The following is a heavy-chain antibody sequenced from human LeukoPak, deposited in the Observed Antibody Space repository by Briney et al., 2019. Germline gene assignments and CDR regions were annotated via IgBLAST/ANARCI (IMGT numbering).Heavy chain of an antibody. D-gene: IGHD6-19*01. V-gene: IGHV3-23*01. J-gene: IGHJ4*02. Sequence: GGSLRLSCAASGFTFSTYAMSWVRQAPGKGLEWVSDIRSSGSGTYYADSVKGRFTISRDNSKNTLYLQMNSLRAEDTAVYYCAKWSSSDQGPNFDYWGQGTLVTVSS. CDR2: IRSSGSGT. CDR1: GFTFSTYA. CDR3: AKWSSSDQGPNFDY.